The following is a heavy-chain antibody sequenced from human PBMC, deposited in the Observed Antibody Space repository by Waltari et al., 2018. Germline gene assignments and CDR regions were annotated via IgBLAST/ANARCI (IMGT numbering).Heavy chain of an antibody. V-gene: IGHV3-23*01. CDR2: LTGGAEGA. CDR1: GFTFNNYA. J-gene: IGHJ5*02. D-gene: IGHD6-6*01. Sequence: EVQLLESGGGLVQPGGSLRLSCAASGFTFNNYAMMWVRQAPGKGLEWIASLTGGAEGAYYADSVRGRFTISRDNSQNTLFLQMSGLRVDDSGTYYCARGRASGLVDWFDPWGRGTPVTVSS. CDR3: ARGRASGLVDWFDP.